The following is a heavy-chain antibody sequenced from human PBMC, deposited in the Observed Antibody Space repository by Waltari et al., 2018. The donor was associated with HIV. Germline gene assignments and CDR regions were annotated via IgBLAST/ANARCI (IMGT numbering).Heavy chain of an antibody. CDR3: AKAVMETAVSSPVDC. CDR1: GFTFNNFA. D-gene: IGHD5-18*01. J-gene: IGHJ4*02. V-gene: IGHV3-23*04. Sequence: EVQLVESGGGLVQPGGSLRLSCTASGFTFNNFAMSWVRQAPGRGLEWVSVIRSSGGTKYYADAGKGRFTVSRDNFKNTVYLQMNSLRAGDTAIYYCAKAVMETAVSSPVDCWGQGALVTVSS. CDR2: IRSSGGTK.